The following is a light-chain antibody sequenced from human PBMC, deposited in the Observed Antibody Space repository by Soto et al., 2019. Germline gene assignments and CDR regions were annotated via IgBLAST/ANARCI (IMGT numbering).Light chain of an antibody. CDR3: QQSNSFPLT. Sequence: DIHMTQSPSSVAASVGDRVTNTCWASQGISKWLAGFQQKPGKAPKLLIYTASRLQSGVPSRFSGSGSGTDFTLTISSLQPEDFATYYCQQSNSFPLTFGQGTKVDIK. CDR2: TAS. V-gene: IGKV1-12*01. CDR1: QGISKW. J-gene: IGKJ1*01.